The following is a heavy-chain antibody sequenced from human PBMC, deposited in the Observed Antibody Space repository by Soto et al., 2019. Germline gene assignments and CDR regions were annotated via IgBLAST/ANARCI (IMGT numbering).Heavy chain of an antibody. Sequence: SETLSLTCGVSGFSIQTSYFWGWIRQPPGKGLEWIGLISHSGRAISHPSFASRATISLDTTNNAFSLTLKSVTAADTAVYYCARGRSIAAPENGMDVWGQGTTVTVSS. CDR1: GFSIQTSYF. CDR3: ARGRSIAAPENGMDV. V-gene: IGHV4-38-2*01. D-gene: IGHD6-6*01. J-gene: IGHJ6*02. CDR2: ISHSGRA.